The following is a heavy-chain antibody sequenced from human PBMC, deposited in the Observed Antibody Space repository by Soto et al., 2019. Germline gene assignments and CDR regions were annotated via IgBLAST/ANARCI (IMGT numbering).Heavy chain of an antibody. CDR2: ISGSGANT. Sequence: EVHLLESGGGLVQPGGSLRLSCAASGFTFSTYAMTWVRQAPGKGLEWVSTISGSGANTYYADSVKGRFTISRDNSKNTLYLQMNSLRAEDTSVFYCTNDFDYWGQGTLVTVSS. J-gene: IGHJ4*02. CDR3: TNDFDY. CDR1: GFTFSTYA. V-gene: IGHV3-23*01.